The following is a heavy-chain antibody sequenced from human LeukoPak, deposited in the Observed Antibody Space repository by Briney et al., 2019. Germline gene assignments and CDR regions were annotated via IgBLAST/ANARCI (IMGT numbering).Heavy chain of an antibody. D-gene: IGHD6-13*01. J-gene: IGHJ4*02. V-gene: IGHV4-38-2*02. CDR3: ARVAAAGIYY. CDR1: GYSISSGYY. CDR2: IYHSGST. Sequence: PSETLSLTCTVSGYSISSGYYWGWIRQPPGKGLEWIGSIYHSGSTYYNPSLKSRVTISVDTSKNQFSLRLSSVTAADTAVYYCARVAAAGIYYWGQGTLVTVSS.